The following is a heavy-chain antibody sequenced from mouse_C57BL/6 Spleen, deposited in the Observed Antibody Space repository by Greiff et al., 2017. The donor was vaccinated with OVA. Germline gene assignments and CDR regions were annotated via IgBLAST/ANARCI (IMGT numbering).Heavy chain of an antibody. CDR3: SRPHYGYDRAYARDY. V-gene: IGHV5-17*01. J-gene: IGHJ4*01. Sequence: EVMLVESGGGLVKPGGSLKLSCAASGFTFSDYGMHWVRQAPEKGLEWVAYISSGSSTIYYADTVKGRFTFTRDNAKNTMFLHMTSLRSEDTAMYYCSRPHYGYDRAYARDYWGQGTSVTVSS. D-gene: IGHD2-14*01. CDR1: GFTFSDYG. CDR2: ISSGSSTI.